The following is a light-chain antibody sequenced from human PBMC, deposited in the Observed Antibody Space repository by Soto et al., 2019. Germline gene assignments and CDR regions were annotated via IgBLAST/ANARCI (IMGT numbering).Light chain of an antibody. V-gene: IGKV3-20*01. J-gene: IGKJ1*01. CDR1: QSVSSGY. CDR3: QQYNNRWT. CDR2: GTS. Sequence: IRLTQSPGTLSLSPGERATLSCRASQSVSSGYLGWYQQKPGQTPRLLIYGTSSRATGIPDRFSGSGSGTDFTLTISRLEPEDFAVYYCQQYNNRWTFGQGTNVDIK.